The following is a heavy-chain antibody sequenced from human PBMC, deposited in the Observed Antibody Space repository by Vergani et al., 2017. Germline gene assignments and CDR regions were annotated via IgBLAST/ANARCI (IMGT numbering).Heavy chain of an antibody. V-gene: IGHV4-31*03. D-gene: IGHD3-10*01. CDR3: ARDTYYYGSGTYYYYYGMDV. CDR1: GGSISSGGYY. CDR2: IYYSGLT. Sequence: QVQLQESGPGLVTPSQTLSLTCTVSGGSISSGGYYWSWIRQHPGKGLAWIGYIYYSGLTYYNPALKSRVTISVETSKNQFSLKLSSVTAADTAVYYCARDTYYYGSGTYYYYYGMDVWGQGTTVTVSS. J-gene: IGHJ6*02.